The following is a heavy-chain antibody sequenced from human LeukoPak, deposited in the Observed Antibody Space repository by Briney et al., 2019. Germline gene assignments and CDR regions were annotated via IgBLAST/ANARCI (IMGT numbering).Heavy chain of an antibody. D-gene: IGHD3-9*01. CDR1: GYTFTSYY. Sequence: ASVKVSCKASGYTFTSYYMHWVRQAPGQGLEWMGLINPSGGSTSYAQKFQGRVTMTRDMSTSTVYMELSSLRSDDTAVYYCARVSNYDILTGSTYYYYMDVWGKGTTVTISS. CDR3: ARVSNYDILTGSTYYYYMDV. J-gene: IGHJ6*03. V-gene: IGHV1-46*01. CDR2: INPSGGST.